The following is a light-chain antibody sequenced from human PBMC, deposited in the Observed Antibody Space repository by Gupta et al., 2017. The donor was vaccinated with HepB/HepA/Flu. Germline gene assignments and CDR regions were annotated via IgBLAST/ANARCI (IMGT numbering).Light chain of an antibody. CDR3: QAWDSSTAVV. J-gene: IGLJ2*01. V-gene: IGLV3-1*01. CDR2: QDS. CDR1: KLGDKY. Sequence: SYELTHPPSVSVSSGQTASITCSGDKLGDKYACWYQQKPGQSHVLVIYQDSKRPSGTPERFSGSNSGNTATLTISGTQAVDEADYYCQAWDSSTAVVFGGGTKLTVL.